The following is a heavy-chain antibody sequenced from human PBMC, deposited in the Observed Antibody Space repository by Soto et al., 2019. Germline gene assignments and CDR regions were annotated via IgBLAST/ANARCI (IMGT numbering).Heavy chain of an antibody. CDR2: ISQSGNT. V-gene: IGHV4-34*01. J-gene: IGHJ4*02. D-gene: IGHD6-6*01. CDR3: ARAPKVSGSSQTRPDF. CDR1: SGSFSGYY. Sequence: SETLSLTCSIYSGSFSGYYWSWIRQPPGKGLEWIGEISQSGNTNYSPSLKSRVSISIDTSKKQFSLNLASVSAADTAVYYCARAPKVSGSSQTRPDFWGQGTLVTV.